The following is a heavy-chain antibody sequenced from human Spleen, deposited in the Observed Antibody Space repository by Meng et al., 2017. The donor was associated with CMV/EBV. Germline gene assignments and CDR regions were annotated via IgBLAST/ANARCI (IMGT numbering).Heavy chain of an antibody. CDR2: ISSSGIII. J-gene: IGHJ6*02. Sequence: GSLKISCAASGFNFRSYDMNWVRQAPGKGLEWISHISSSGIIIHYADSVKGRFTISRDNAKNSLYLQMNSLRVEDTAVYYCVREPPYSNQNYYYYGLDVWGQGSTVTVSS. CDR3: VREPPYSNQNYYYYGLDV. D-gene: IGHD1-26*01. V-gene: IGHV3-48*03. CDR1: GFNFRSYD.